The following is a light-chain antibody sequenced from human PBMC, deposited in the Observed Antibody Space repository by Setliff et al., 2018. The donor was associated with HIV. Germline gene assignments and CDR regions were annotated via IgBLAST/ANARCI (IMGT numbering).Light chain of an antibody. Sequence: EIVMTQSPATLSVSPGERATLSCRASQSIGGNLAWYQQKPGQAPRLLIYGASTRATGVPARFSGSGSGTEFTLTISSLQSEDFAIYYCQQYNNWPPELTFGGGTKVDIK. CDR2: GAS. J-gene: IGKJ4*01. V-gene: IGKV3-15*01. CDR3: QQYNNWPPELT. CDR1: QSIGGN.